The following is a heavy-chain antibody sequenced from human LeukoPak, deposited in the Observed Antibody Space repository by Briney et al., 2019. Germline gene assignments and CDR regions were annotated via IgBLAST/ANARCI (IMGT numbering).Heavy chain of an antibody. J-gene: IGHJ6*02. CDR2: INPNSGGT. V-gene: IGHV1-2*02. CDR3: ARGIVATIFYYYYGMDV. D-gene: IGHD5-12*01. CDR1: GYTFTGYY. Sequence: ASVKVSCKASGYTFTGYYMHWVRQAPGQGLEWMGWINPNSGGTNYAQKFQGRVTMTRDTSISTAYMELSRLRSDDTAVYYCARGIVATIFYYYYGMDVWGQGTTVTVSS.